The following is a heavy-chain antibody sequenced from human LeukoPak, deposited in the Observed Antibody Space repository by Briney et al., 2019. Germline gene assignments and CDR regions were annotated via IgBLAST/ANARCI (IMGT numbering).Heavy chain of an antibody. CDR1: GFSLSTSGVG. D-gene: IGHD3-22*01. V-gene: IGHV2-5*02. CDR2: IYWDDDK. J-gene: IGHJ3*02. Sequence: SGPTLVKPTQTLTLTCTFSGFSLSTSGVGVGWIRQPPGKALEWLAPIYWDDDKRYSPSLKSRLTITKDTSKNQVVLTMTNMDPVDTATYYCAHRLVTMIVVADAFDIWAQGTMVTVSS. CDR3: AHRLVTMIVVADAFDI.